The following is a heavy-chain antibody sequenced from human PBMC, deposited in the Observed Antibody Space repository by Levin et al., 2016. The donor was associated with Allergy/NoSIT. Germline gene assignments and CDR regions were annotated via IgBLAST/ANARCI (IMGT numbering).Heavy chain of an antibody. Sequence: GGSLRLSCAASGFSVTHNHMTWVRQAPGKGLEWLCVIYNVATTFYAESVRNRFFISRDSGRNTLHLRMNSLTDEDTAVYYCARQHLDAEALDVWGHGTVVT. V-gene: IGHV3-66*04. CDR1: GFSVTHNH. J-gene: IGHJ3*01. CDR3: ARQHLDAEALDV. CDR2: IYNVATT.